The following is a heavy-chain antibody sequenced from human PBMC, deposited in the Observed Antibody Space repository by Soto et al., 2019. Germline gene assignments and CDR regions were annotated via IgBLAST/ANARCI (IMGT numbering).Heavy chain of an antibody. Sequence: PSETLSLTCTVSGGSISSSSYYWAWVRQAPGKGLEWVANIKQDGSEKYYVDSVKGRFTISRDNAKNSLYLQMNSLRAEDTAVYYCASSMDTAMDPFDYWGQGTLVTVSS. CDR3: ASSMDTAMDPFDY. D-gene: IGHD5-18*01. CDR2: IKQDGSEK. J-gene: IGHJ4*02. V-gene: IGHV3-7*01. CDR1: GGSISSSSYY.